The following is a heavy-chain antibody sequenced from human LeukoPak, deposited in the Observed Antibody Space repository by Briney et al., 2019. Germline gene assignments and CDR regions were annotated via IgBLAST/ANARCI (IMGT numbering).Heavy chain of an antibody. CDR3: ASTPLKQWLSPVDY. Sequence: GGSLRLSCAASGFTFSSYSMNWVRQAPGKGLEWVSSISSSSSYIYYADSVKGRSTISRDNAKNSLYLQMNSLRAEDTAVYYCASTPLKQWLSPVDYWGQGTLVTVSS. V-gene: IGHV3-21*01. J-gene: IGHJ4*02. D-gene: IGHD6-19*01. CDR2: ISSSSSYI. CDR1: GFTFSSYS.